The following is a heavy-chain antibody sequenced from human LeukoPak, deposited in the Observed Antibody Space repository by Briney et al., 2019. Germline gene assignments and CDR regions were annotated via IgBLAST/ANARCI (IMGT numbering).Heavy chain of an antibody. D-gene: IGHD6-13*01. CDR1: GGSISSSNW. J-gene: IGHJ4*02. CDR2: IYHSGST. CDR3: AGHYSSSWYRVDY. V-gene: IGHV4-4*02. Sequence: SGTLSLTCAVSGGSISSSNWWSWVRQPPGKGLEWIGEIYHSGSTNYNPSLKSRVTISVDKSKNQFSLKLSSVTAADTAVYYCAGHYSSSWYRVDYWGQGTLVTVSS.